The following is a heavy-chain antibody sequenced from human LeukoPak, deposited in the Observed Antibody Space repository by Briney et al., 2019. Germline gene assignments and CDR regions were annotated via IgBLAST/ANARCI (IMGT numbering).Heavy chain of an antibody. Sequence: GGSLRLSCAASGFTFSSYAMHWVRQAPGKGLEWVAVISYDGSNKYYVNSVKGRFTISRDNSKNTLYLQMNSLRAEDTAVYYCARDLADRPSYSSSSETDYWGQGTLVTVSS. CDR2: ISYDGSNK. J-gene: IGHJ4*02. V-gene: IGHV3-30-3*01. D-gene: IGHD6-6*01. CDR1: GFTFSSYA. CDR3: ARDLADRPSYSSSSETDY.